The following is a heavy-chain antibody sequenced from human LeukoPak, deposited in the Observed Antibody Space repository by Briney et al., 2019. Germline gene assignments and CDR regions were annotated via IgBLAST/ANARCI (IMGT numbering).Heavy chain of an antibody. Sequence: SETLSLTCAVSGGSISSSNWWSWVRQPPGKGLEWIGEIYHSGSTNYNPSLKSRVTISVDKSKNQFSLKLSSVTAADTAVYYCARDLAYGDYRFFDYWGQGTLVTVSS. CDR2: IYHSGST. V-gene: IGHV4-4*02. CDR1: GGSISSSNW. D-gene: IGHD4-17*01. J-gene: IGHJ4*02. CDR3: ARDLAYGDYRFFDY.